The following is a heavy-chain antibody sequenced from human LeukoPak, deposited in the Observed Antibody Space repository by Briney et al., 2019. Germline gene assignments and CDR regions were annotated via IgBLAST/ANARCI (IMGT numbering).Heavy chain of an antibody. V-gene: IGHV3-23*01. CDR2: ISASGTST. D-gene: IGHD6-13*01. Sequence: GGSLRLSCAASGFTFSSYTMYWVRQAPGKGLEWVSAISASGTSTYYAVSVKGRFTISRDNSKNTLYLQMNSLRAEDTAVYYCAKDLFYVKRDAADTDFWGQGTLVTASS. CDR1: GFTFSSYT. J-gene: IGHJ4*02. CDR3: AKDLFYVKRDAADTDF.